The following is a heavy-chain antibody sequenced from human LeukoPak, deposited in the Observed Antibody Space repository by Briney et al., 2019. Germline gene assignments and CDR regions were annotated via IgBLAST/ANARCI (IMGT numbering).Heavy chain of an antibody. CDR3: ARDRGGLTIDY. V-gene: IGHV4-59*01. CDR2: IYYSGST. CDR1: DGSITNYD. J-gene: IGHJ4*02. D-gene: IGHD1-20*01. Sequence: SETLSLTCTVSDGSITNYDWSWVRQPPGKGLEWIGYIYYSGSTNYNPSLKSRVSISVDTSKNQFSLKLSSVTAADTAVYYCARDRGGLTIDYWGQGTLVTVSS.